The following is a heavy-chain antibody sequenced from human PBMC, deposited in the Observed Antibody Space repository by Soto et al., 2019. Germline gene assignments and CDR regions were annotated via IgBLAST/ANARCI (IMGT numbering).Heavy chain of an antibody. Sequence: ASVKVSCKASGNTFTNYAISWVRQAPGQGLEWMGWISAYNGNTKYGWKLQDRVTLTTDTSTSTAHMELRSLRSDDTAVYYCARTTATGFFDYWGQGSLVTVSS. D-gene: IGHD1-1*01. CDR2: ISAYNGNT. CDR1: GNTFTNYA. V-gene: IGHV1-18*01. CDR3: ARTTATGFFDY. J-gene: IGHJ4*02.